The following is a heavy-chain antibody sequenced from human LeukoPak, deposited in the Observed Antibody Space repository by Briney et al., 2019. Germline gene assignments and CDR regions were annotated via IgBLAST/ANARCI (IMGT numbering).Heavy chain of an antibody. CDR1: GGSISSISSNNYH. CDR2: IYYSGST. V-gene: IGHV4-39*07. J-gene: IGHJ4*02. CDR3: ARSGWYASDY. D-gene: IGHD6-19*01. Sequence: SETLSLTCIVSGGSISSISSNNYHWGWIRQPPGKGLEWIGSIYYSGSTYYNPSLKSRVTISVDTSKNQFSLKLSSVTAADTAVYYCARSGWYASDYWGQGTLVTVSS.